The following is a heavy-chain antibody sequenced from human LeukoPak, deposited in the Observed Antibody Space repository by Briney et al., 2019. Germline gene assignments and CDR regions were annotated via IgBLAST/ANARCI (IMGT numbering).Heavy chain of an antibody. V-gene: IGHV3-23*01. CDR2: ISGSGGST. CDR1: GFTFSSYA. J-gene: IGHJ4*02. Sequence: GGSLRLSCAASGFTFSSYAMSWVRQAPGKGLEWVSAISGSGGSTYYADSVKGRFTISRDNAKNSLYLQMNSLRAEDTALYYCAKEVNGGSFDYWGQGTLVTVSS. CDR3: AKEVNGGSFDY. D-gene: IGHD3-10*01.